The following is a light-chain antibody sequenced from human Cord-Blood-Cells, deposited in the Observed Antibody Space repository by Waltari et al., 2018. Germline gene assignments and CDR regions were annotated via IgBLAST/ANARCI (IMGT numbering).Light chain of an antibody. CDR2: AAS. CDR3: QQSYSTPIT. J-gene: IGKJ5*01. CDR1: QSISSY. V-gene: IGKV1-39*01. Sequence: DIQMTQSPSSLSASVGDRVTITCRANQSISSYLNWYQQKPGHAPKLLIYAASSLQSGVPSRFSGSGSGTDFTLTISSLQPEDFATYYCQQSYSTPITFGQGTRLEIK.